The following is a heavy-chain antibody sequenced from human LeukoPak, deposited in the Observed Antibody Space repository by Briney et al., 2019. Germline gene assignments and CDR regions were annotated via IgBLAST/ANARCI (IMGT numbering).Heavy chain of an antibody. V-gene: IGHV4-39*01. Sequence: KSSETLSLTCTVSGGSISSSSYYWGWIRQPPGKGLEWIGSIYYSGSTYYNPSLKSRVTISVDTSKNQFSLKLSSVTAADTAVYYCARQVVVRDAFDIWGQGTIVTVSS. J-gene: IGHJ3*02. CDR2: IYYSGST. D-gene: IGHD3-22*01. CDR3: ARQVVVRDAFDI. CDR1: GGSISSSSYY.